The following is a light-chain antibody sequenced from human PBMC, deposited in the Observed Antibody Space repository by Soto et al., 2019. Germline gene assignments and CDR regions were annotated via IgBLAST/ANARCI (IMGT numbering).Light chain of an antibody. J-gene: IGKJ4*01. CDR2: AAS. CDR3: QQYYSYPQLT. CDR1: QGISSY. Sequence: AIRMTQSPSSLSASTGDRVTITCRASQGISSYLAWYQQKPGKAPKLLIYAASTLQSGVPSRFSGSGSWTDFTLTISCLQSEDFATYYCQQYYSYPQLTFGGGTKVEIK. V-gene: IGKV1-8*01.